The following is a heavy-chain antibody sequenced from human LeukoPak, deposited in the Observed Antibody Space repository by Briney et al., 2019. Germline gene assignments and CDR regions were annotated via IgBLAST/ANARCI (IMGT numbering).Heavy chain of an antibody. CDR2: IRSRSAGGTT. V-gene: IGHV3-15*01. CDR1: GLTFNNAW. CDR3: STGGGTHDY. J-gene: IGHJ4*02. D-gene: IGHD2-15*01. Sequence: GGSLSLSGAASGLTFNNAWMSRLRQAQGKGREGFGRIRSRSAGGTTDYGAPVKGRFTISRDDSKNTLYLQMNSLKTEDTAVYYCSTGGGTHDYWGQGTLVTVSS.